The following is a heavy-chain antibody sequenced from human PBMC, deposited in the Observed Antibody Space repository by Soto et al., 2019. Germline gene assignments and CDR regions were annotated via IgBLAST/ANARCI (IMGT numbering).Heavy chain of an antibody. Sequence: EVQLVESGGGLVQPGGSLRLSCAASGFTVSSNYMSWVRQAPGKGLEWVSVIYSGGSTYYADSVKGRFTISRDNSKNTLYLHMNSLRAEDTAVYYCARELRSALDAFDIWGQGTMVTVSS. J-gene: IGHJ3*02. D-gene: IGHD2-15*01. CDR2: IYSGGST. CDR3: ARELRSALDAFDI. V-gene: IGHV3-66*01. CDR1: GFTVSSNY.